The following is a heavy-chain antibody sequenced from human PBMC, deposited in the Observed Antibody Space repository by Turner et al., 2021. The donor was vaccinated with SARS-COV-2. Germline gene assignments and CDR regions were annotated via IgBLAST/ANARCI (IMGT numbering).Heavy chain of an antibody. CDR3: AKDLAAYYDSSGYSYYYGVDV. V-gene: IGHV3-23*01. D-gene: IGHD3-22*01. CDR1: GFTFSSYA. CDR2: ISGNGDST. J-gene: IGHJ6*02. Sequence: EVPLLASGGGLIQPGGSLRLSCAASGFTFSSYAMSWVRQAPGKGLEWVSSISGNGDSTYYADSVKGRFTISRDNSKNTLYLQMHSLRAEDTAVYYCAKDLAAYYDSSGYSYYYGVDVWGQGTTVTVS.